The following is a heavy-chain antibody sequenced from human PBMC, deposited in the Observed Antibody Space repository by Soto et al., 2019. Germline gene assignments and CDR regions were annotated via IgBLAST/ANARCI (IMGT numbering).Heavy chain of an antibody. D-gene: IGHD1-26*01. Sequence: GGSLRLSCAASGFTFSSYAMSWVRQAPGKGLEWVSAISGSGGSTYYADSVKGRFTISRDNSKNTLYLQMNSLRAEDTAVYYCAKDPTYSGSYYFDYWGQGTLVTSPQ. CDR2: ISGSGGST. V-gene: IGHV3-23*01. J-gene: IGHJ4*02. CDR1: GFTFSSYA. CDR3: AKDPTYSGSYYFDY.